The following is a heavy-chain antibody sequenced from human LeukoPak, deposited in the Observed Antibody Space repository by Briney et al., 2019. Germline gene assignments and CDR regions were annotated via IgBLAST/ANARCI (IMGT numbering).Heavy chain of an antibody. CDR2: IYNGDNT. D-gene: IGHD3-16*01. Sequence: PGGSLRLSCAASGFTVCKNYMIWVRQAPGKGLEWVSVIYNGDNTYYSDSVKGRFTISRDNSKNTMYLQMNSLRAEDTAVYYCARSSSTRGTNKILDYWGQGTLVTVSS. J-gene: IGHJ4*02. CDR1: GFTVCKNY. V-gene: IGHV3-53*01. CDR3: ARSSSTRGTNKILDY.